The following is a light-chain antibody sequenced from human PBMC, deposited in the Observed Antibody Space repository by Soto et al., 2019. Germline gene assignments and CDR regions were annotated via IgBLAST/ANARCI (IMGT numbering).Light chain of an antibody. Sequence: EIVLTQSPGTLSLSPGERATLSCRASQSVSSSYLAWYQQKTGQAPRLLIYGASTRATGIPARFSGSGSGTEVTLTISSLQSEDFSADYCQQYYNSPRTFGQGTKVDI. CDR3: QQYYNSPRT. CDR2: GAS. J-gene: IGKJ1*01. V-gene: IGKV3-15*01. CDR1: QSVSSSY.